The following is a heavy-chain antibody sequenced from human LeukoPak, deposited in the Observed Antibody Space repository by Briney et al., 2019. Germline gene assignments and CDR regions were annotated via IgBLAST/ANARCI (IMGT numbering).Heavy chain of an antibody. J-gene: IGHJ3*02. CDR3: ARTAGSFTIFGDVTRAFDI. V-gene: IGHV4-59*01. D-gene: IGHD3-3*01. Sequence: SETLSLTCTVSGGSISNYYWSWIRQTPGKGLEWVGYIYYSGSANYNPSLKSRVTISVDRSQNQFSLKLSSVTDADTAVYYCARTAGSFTIFGDVTRAFDIWGQGTMVTVSS. CDR1: GGSISNYY. CDR2: IYYSGSA.